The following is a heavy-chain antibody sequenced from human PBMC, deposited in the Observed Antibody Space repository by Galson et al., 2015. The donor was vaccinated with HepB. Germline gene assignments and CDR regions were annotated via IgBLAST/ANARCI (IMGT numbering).Heavy chain of an antibody. CDR3: TRQDYGDYVGYYYMDV. CDR1: GFTFSGSA. CDR2: IRSKANSYAT. D-gene: IGHD4-17*01. Sequence: SLRLSCAASGFTFSGSAMHWVRQASGQGLEWVGRIRSKANSYATAYAASVKGRFTISRDDSKNTAYLQMNSLKTEDTAVYYCTRQDYGDYVGYYYMDVWGKGTTVTVSS. J-gene: IGHJ6*03. V-gene: IGHV3-73*01.